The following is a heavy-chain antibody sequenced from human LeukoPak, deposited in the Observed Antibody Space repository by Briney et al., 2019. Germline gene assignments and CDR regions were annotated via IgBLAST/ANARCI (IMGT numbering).Heavy chain of an antibody. CDR1: GYTFTNSG. J-gene: IGHJ4*02. CDR3: ARQVDTTMALPDY. D-gene: IGHD5-18*01. CDR2: ISTYNACT. V-gene: IGHV1-18*01. Sequence: ASVKVSCKASGYTFTNSGISLVREAPGQGLEWMGWISTYNACTIYAQKLQGRVTMTTDTSTTTASMELRSLRPDDTAIYYCARQVDTTMALPDYWGQGTLVTVSS.